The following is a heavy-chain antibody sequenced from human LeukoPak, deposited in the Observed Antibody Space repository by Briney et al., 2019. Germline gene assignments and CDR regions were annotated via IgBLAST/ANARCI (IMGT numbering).Heavy chain of an antibody. Sequence: PGRSLRLSCAASGFTFSSYAMHWVRQAPGKGLEWVAVISYDGSNKYYADSVKGRFTISRDNSKNTLYLQMNSLRAEDTAVYYCARDFGGYCSSTSCYLFWGQGTLVTVSS. CDR1: GFTFSSYA. CDR3: ARDFGGYCSSTSCYLF. J-gene: IGHJ4*02. D-gene: IGHD2-2*01. CDR2: ISYDGSNK. V-gene: IGHV3-30-3*01.